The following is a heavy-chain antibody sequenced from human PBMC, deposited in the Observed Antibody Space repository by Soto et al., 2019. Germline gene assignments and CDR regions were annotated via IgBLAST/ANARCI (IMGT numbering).Heavy chain of an antibody. Sequence: QVQLQQWGAGLLKPSETLSLTCAVYGGSFSGYYWTWIRQPPGTGLEWIGEINHRGSTNYNPSLKSLVTISVDTSKTQFSLKLTSVTAADTAVYYCARDKIPGLFDYWGPGTLVTVSS. CDR2: INHRGST. CDR3: ARDKIPGLFDY. CDR1: GGSFSGYY. D-gene: IGHD2-21*01. J-gene: IGHJ4*02. V-gene: IGHV4-34*01.